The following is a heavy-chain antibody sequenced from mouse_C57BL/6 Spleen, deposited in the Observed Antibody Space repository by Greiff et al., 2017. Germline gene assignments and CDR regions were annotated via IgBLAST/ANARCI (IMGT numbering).Heavy chain of an antibody. J-gene: IGHJ3*01. CDR3: AREATTVVEAY. CDR1: GYTFTSYW. CDR2: IDPSDSYT. V-gene: IGHV1-50*01. D-gene: IGHD1-1*01. Sequence: QVHVKQPGAELVKPGASVKLSCKASGYTFTSYWMQWVKQRPGQGLEWIGEIDPSDSYTNYNQKFKGKATLTVDTSSSTAYMQLSSLTSEDSAVYYCAREATTVVEAYWGQGTLVTVSA.